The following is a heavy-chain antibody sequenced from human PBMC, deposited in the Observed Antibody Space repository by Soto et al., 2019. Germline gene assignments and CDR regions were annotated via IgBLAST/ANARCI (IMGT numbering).Heavy chain of an antibody. CDR3: ARQLYDYYYGMDV. CDR1: GGSISSYY. V-gene: IGHV4-59*01. D-gene: IGHD6-6*01. J-gene: IGHJ6*02. CDR2: IYYGGST. Sequence: SETLSLTCTVSGGSISSYYWSWIRQPPGKGLERIGYIYYGGSTNYNPSLKSRVTISVDTSKNQFSLKLSSVTAADTAVYYCARQLYDYYYGMDVWGQGTTVTVSS.